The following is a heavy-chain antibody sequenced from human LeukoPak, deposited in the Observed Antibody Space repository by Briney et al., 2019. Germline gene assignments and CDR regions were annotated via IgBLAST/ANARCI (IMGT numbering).Heavy chain of an antibody. CDR1: GFTFENYA. Sequence: GGSLRLSCVASGFTFENYAMSWVRQAPGKGLEWVSVICGSGRGKYYADSVRGRFSISRDNSNNTLFLHMKSLRAEDTAVYYCAKDLESSSYYYDTRGYAFDNWGQGALVSVS. J-gene: IGHJ4*02. V-gene: IGHV3-23*01. CDR2: ICGSGRGK. D-gene: IGHD3-22*01. CDR3: AKDLESSSYYYDTRGYAFDN.